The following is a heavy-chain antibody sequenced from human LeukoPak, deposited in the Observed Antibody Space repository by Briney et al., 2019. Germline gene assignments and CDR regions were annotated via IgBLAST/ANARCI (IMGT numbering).Heavy chain of an antibody. Sequence: ASVKVSCKASGYTFTGYYMHWVRQAPGQGLEWMGRINPNSGGTNYAQKFQGRVTMTRDRSISTAYMELSRLRSDDTAVYYCARYWYYYDSSGYYYVDWFDPWGQGTLVTVSS. J-gene: IGHJ5*02. CDR3: ARYWYYYDSSGYYYVDWFDP. V-gene: IGHV1-2*06. CDR1: GYTFTGYY. D-gene: IGHD3-22*01. CDR2: INPNSGGT.